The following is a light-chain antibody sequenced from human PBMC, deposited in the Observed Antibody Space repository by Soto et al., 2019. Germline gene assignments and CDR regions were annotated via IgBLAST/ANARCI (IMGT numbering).Light chain of an antibody. V-gene: IGLV2-14*01. J-gene: IGLJ3*02. Sequence: QSALSQPASVSGSPGQSITISCTGTNSDIGAYNSVSWYQQHPGKAPKLLIFEVSRRPSGTSDRFSGSKSVNTASLTISGLQAEDEADYYCASFTRSSTWVFGGGTKLNVL. CDR2: EVS. CDR1: NSDIGAYNS. CDR3: ASFTRSSTWV.